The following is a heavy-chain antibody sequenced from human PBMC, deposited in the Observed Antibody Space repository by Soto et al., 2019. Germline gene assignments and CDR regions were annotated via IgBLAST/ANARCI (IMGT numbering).Heavy chain of an antibody. CDR3: ARVHDSSGYYMGGFDY. D-gene: IGHD3-22*01. Sequence: QVQLVQSGAEVKKPGSSVKVSCKASGGTFSSYAISWVRQAPGQGLEWMGGIIPIFGTANYAQKFQGRVTITADEATSTAYMERSSLRSEDTAVYYCARVHDSSGYYMGGFDYWGQGTLVTVSS. J-gene: IGHJ4*02. CDR1: GGTFSSYA. V-gene: IGHV1-69*01. CDR2: IIPIFGTA.